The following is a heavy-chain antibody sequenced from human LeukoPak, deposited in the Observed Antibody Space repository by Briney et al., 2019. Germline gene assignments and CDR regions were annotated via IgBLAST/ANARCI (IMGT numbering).Heavy chain of an antibody. V-gene: IGHV1-8*02. CDR3: ARDLGRGGGRYFDL. D-gene: IGHD7-27*01. CDR1: GFSFTDYE. Sequence: GASVKVSCKASGFSFTDYEVNWVRQAAGQGLEWMGWMNPNSGNTGYAQRLVGRVTMTRDTSKSTAYMELTSLRSEDTAVYYCARDLGRGGGRYFDLWGRGTLVTVSS. CDR2: MNPNSGNT. J-gene: IGHJ2*01.